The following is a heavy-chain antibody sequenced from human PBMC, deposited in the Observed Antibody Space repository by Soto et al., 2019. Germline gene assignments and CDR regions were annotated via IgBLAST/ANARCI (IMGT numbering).Heavy chain of an antibody. J-gene: IGHJ6*02. CDR3: ARDHYDSSGRPLGIHYYYGMDV. CDR1: GFTFSSYA. D-gene: IGHD3-22*01. CDR2: ISYDGSNK. Sequence: QVQLVESGGGVVQPGRSLRLSCAASGFTFSSYAMHWVRQAPGKGLEWVAVISYDGSNKYYADSVKGRFTISRDNSKNTLYLQMNSLRAEDTAVYYCARDHYDSSGRPLGIHYYYGMDVWGQGTTVTVSS. V-gene: IGHV3-30-3*01.